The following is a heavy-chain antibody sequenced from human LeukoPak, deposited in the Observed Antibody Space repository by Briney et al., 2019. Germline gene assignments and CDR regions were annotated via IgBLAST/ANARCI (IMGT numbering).Heavy chain of an antibody. V-gene: IGHV5-51*01. CDR2: IYPGDSDT. D-gene: IGHD5-18*01. Sequence: GESLKISCKGSGYSFTSYWIGWVRQMPGKGLEWMGIIYPGDSDTRCSPSFQGQVTISADKSISTAYLQWSSLKASDTAMYYCARTDDTAMVTLPFDYWGQGTLVTVSS. J-gene: IGHJ4*02. CDR1: GYSFTSYW. CDR3: ARTDDTAMVTLPFDY.